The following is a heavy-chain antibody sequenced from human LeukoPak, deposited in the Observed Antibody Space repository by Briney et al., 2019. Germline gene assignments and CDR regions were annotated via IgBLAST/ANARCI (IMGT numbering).Heavy chain of an antibody. CDR1: GFTFDDFA. J-gene: IGHJ4*02. CDR3: AKGGGEMATMTR. D-gene: IGHD5-24*01. V-gene: IGHV3-43*02. CDR2: ISGDNVMI. Sequence: GGSLRLSCSASGFTFDDFAMHWVRQAPGKGLEWVSLISGDNVMIYYADSVKGRFTISRDNSKNSLYLQMHSLTTEDTALYYCAKGGGEMATMTRWGQGSLVTVSS.